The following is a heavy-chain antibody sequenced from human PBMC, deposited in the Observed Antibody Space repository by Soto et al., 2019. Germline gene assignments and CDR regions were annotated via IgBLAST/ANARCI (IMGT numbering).Heavy chain of an antibody. D-gene: IGHD5-18*01. CDR2: IYHSGST. J-gene: IGHJ6*02. CDR1: GVSISSGGYS. V-gene: IGHV4-30-2*01. CDR3: ARSADTAMVQYYYGMDV. Sequence: QLQLQESGSGLVKPSQTLSLTCAVSGVSISSGGYSWCWFRPPPAKGLEWIGYIYHSGSTYYNPPLKSRVTISVDRSKNRFSLKLSSVTASDPAVYYCARSADTAMVQYYYGMDVWGQGTTVTDSS.